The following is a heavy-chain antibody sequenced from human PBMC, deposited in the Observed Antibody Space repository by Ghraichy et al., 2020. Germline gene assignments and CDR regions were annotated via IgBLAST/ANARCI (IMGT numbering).Heavy chain of an antibody. CDR1: GGTFSSYA. Sequence: SVKVSCKASGGTFSSYAISWVRQAPGQGLEWMGGIIPIFGTANYAQKFQGRVTITADESTSTAYMELSSLRSEDTAVYYCARVHSSGWYIFDYWGQGTLVTVSS. CDR2: IIPIFGTA. V-gene: IGHV1-69*13. CDR3: ARVHSSGWYIFDY. D-gene: IGHD6-19*01. J-gene: IGHJ4*02.